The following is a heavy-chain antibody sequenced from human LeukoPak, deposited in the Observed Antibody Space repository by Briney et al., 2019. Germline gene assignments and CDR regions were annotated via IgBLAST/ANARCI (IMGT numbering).Heavy chain of an antibody. CDR2: IYPSDSDT. D-gene: IGHD5-12*01. CDR3: ARGGVATTYYYYMDV. V-gene: IGHV5-51*01. CDR1: GYSFTSYW. Sequence: GESLKISCKGSGYSFTSYWIGWVRQMPGKGLEWMGIIYPSDSDTRYSPSFQGQVTISADKSISTAYLQWSSLKASDTAMYYCARGGVATTYYYYMDVWGKGTTVTVSS. J-gene: IGHJ6*03.